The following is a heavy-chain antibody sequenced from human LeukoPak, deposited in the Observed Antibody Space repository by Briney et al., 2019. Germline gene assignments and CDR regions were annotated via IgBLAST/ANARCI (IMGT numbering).Heavy chain of an antibody. D-gene: IGHD2-2*02. V-gene: IGHV4-39*07. Sequence: PSETLSLTCTVSGGSISSSSYYWGWIRQPPGKGLEWIGSIYYSGSTNYNPSLKSRVTISVDTSKNQFSLKLSSVTAADTAVYYCARSPRRSDIVVVPAAILGVSWFDPWGQGTLVTVSS. J-gene: IGHJ5*02. CDR3: ARSPRRSDIVVVPAAILGVSWFDP. CDR1: GGSISSSSYY. CDR2: IYYSGST.